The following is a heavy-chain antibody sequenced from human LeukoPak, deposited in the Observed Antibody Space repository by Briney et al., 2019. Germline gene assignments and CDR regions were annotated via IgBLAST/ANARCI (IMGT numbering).Heavy chain of an antibody. J-gene: IGHJ6*03. V-gene: IGHV3-74*01. D-gene: IGHD3-9*01. Sequence: GGSLRLSCAASGFTFSSYWMHWVRQAPGKGLVWVSRINSDGSSTSYADSVKGRFTISRDNAKNSLYLQMNSLRAEDTALYYCARRRVLRYFDWLLSAGYYYYYYMDVWGKGTTVTVSS. CDR2: INSDGSST. CDR1: GFTFSSYW. CDR3: ARRRVLRYFDWLLSAGYYYYYYMDV.